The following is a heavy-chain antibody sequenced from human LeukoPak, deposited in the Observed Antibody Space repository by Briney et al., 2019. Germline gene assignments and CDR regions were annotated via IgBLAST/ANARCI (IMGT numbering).Heavy chain of an antibody. Sequence: GGSLRLSCADSSLTFSNFAMTCVRQAPGKGLEWVSSIVGSSSTYYADSLKGRFTISRDNAKNSLYLQMNSLRAEDTAVYYCARIGAGSSRDFWGQGTLVTVSS. J-gene: IGHJ4*02. CDR2: IVGSSST. D-gene: IGHD3-10*01. CDR3: ARIGAGSSRDF. CDR1: SLTFSNFA. V-gene: IGHV3-21*01.